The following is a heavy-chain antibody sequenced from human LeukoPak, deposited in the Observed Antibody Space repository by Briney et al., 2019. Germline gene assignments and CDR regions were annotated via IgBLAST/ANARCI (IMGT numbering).Heavy chain of an antibody. CDR3: ARGGYCSSTSCAKYYYYGMDV. V-gene: IGHV4-34*01. Sequence: SETLSLTCAVYGGSFSVYYWSWIRQPPGKGLEWIGEINHSGSTNYNPPLKSRVTISADTSKNQFSLKLTSVTAADTAVYYCARGGYCSSTSCAKYYYYGMDVWGQGTTVTVSS. D-gene: IGHD2-2*01. J-gene: IGHJ6*02. CDR2: INHSGST. CDR1: GGSFSVYY.